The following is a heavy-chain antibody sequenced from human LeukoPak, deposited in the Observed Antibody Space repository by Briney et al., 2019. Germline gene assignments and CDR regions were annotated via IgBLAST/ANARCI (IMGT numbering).Heavy chain of an antibody. J-gene: IGHJ4*02. D-gene: IGHD2-15*01. Sequence: GGSLRLSCAASGFTFSSYSMNWVRQAPGQGLEWVSSISSGSSYIYYADSVKGRFTISRDNAKNSLNLQMNSLRAEDTAVYYCARVYCSGGSCYGYLDYWGQGTLVTVSS. CDR2: ISSGSSYI. CDR1: GFTFSSYS. CDR3: ARVYCSGGSCYGYLDY. V-gene: IGHV3-21*01.